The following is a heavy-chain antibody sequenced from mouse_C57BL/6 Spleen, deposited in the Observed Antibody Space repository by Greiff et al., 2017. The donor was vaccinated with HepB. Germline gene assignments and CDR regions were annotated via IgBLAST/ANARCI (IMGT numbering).Heavy chain of an antibody. J-gene: IGHJ4*01. V-gene: IGHV5-4*01. Sequence: EVKLVESGGGLVKPGGSLKLSCAASGFTFSSYAMSWVRQTPEKRLEWVATISDGGSYTYYPDNVKGRFTISRDNAKNNLYLQMSHLKSEDTAMYYCARDATPVPDYAMDYWGQGTSVTVSS. CDR1: GFTFSSYA. CDR2: ISDGGSYT. CDR3: ARDATPVPDYAMDY. D-gene: IGHD5-1*01.